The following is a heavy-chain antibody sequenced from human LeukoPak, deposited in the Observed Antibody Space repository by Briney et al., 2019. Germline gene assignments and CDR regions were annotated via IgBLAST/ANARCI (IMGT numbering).Heavy chain of an antibody. CDR2: ISSSSSTI. CDR3: ASQLGDASDI. V-gene: IGHV3-48*01. J-gene: IGHJ3*02. Sequence: PGGSLRLSCVTSGFTFSTYWMTWVRQAPGKGLEWVSYISSSSSTIYYADSVKGRFTISRDNGKNSLYLQMNNLRAEDTAVYYCASQLGDASDIWGQGTMVTVSS. D-gene: IGHD6-13*01. CDR1: GFTFSTYW.